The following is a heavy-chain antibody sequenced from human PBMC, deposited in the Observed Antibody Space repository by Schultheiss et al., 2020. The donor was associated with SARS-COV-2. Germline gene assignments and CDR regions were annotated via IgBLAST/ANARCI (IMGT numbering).Heavy chain of an antibody. CDR2: IYPGDSDT. D-gene: IGHD1-26*01. Sequence: GGSLRLSCKGSAYSFTSYWIAWVRQMPGKGLEWMGIIYPGDSDTRYSPSFHGQVTISADKSISTAYLQWSSLKASDTAMYYCAREGVGATSAGYWGQGTLVTVSS. J-gene: IGHJ4*02. CDR3: AREGVGATSAGY. V-gene: IGHV5-51*01. CDR1: AYSFTSYW.